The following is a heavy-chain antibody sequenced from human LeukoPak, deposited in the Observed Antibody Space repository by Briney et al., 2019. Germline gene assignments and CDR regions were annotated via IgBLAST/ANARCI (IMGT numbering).Heavy chain of an antibody. D-gene: IGHD3-9*01. CDR3: VRGTEYDILSGKNFGQYYFDY. J-gene: IGHJ4*02. CDR1: GFTFSSYS. Sequence: GRSLRLSCAASGFTFSSYSMNWARQAPGKGLEWVSSISSSGAYIYYADSVKGRFTISRDNGKNSLYLQMNSLRDEDTAVYYCVRGTEYDILSGKNFGQYYFDYWGQGTLVTVSS. CDR2: ISSSGAYI. V-gene: IGHV3-21*01.